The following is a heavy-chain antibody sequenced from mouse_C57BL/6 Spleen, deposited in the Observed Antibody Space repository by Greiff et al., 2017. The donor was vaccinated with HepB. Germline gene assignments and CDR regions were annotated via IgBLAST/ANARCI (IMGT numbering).Heavy chain of an antibody. CDR1: GFTFSSYA. CDR2: ISDGGSYT. V-gene: IGHV5-4*01. Sequence: EVHLVESGGGLVKPGGSLKLSCAASGFTFSSYAMSWVRQTPEKRLEWVATISDGGSYTYYPDNVKGRFTISRDNAKNNLYLQMSHLKAEDTAMYYCARDRKGNWYFDVWGTGTTVTVSS. CDR3: ARDRKGNWYFDV. J-gene: IGHJ1*03.